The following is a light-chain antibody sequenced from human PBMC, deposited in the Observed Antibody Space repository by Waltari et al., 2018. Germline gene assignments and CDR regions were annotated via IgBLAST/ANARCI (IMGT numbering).Light chain of an antibody. CDR2: DVN. J-gene: IGLJ2*01. CDR3: CSYAGTYILI. V-gene: IGLV2-11*01. CDR1: SSDVGAFDY. Sequence: SVSGSPGQSVTISCTGTSSDVGAFDYVSWYQHYPGKAPKLMIEDVNKRPSGVPDRFSGSKSGNTASLTISGLQAEDEAVYYCCSYAGTYILIFGGGTKLTVL.